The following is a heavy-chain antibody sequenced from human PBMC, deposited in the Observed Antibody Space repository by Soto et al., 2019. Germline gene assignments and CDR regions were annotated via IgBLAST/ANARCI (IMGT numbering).Heavy chain of an antibody. D-gene: IGHD3-22*01. CDR2: NNPSGGT. CDR3: PRGSVGTVESSGYYQN. Sequence: SETLHITCVVYGGSFRAYYWRRIRQPPGKGMEWIGENNPSGGTSYNPSLKSRVTISVDTSKSQFSLKLTYVTAADTAVYYCPRGSVGTVESSGYYQNWRQETPVTVSS. J-gene: IGHJ4*02. CDR1: GGSFRAYY. V-gene: IGHV4-34*01.